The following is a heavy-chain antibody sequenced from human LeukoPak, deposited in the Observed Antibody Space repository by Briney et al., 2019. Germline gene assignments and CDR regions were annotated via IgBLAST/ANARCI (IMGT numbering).Heavy chain of an antibody. CDR1: GGSISSYY. CDR3: ARDRHDYGDYDAPFDP. D-gene: IGHD4-17*01. J-gene: IGHJ5*02. V-gene: IGHV4-4*07. CDR2: IYTSGST. Sequence: SETLSLTCTVSGGSISSYYWSWIRQPAGKGLEWIGRIYTSGSTNYNPSLKSRVTMSVDTSKNQFSLKLSSVTAADTAVYYCARDRHDYGDYDAPFDPWGQGTLVTVSS.